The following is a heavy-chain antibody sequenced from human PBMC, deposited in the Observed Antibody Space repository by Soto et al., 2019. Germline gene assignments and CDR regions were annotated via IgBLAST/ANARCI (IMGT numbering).Heavy chain of an antibody. D-gene: IGHD3-10*01. V-gene: IGHV1-3*01. Sequence: ASVKVSCKAFGYTFTAYNIHWLRQAPGQGLEWMGWINAGNGNTRSSQKFQGRVIITRDTSATTAYLEVDSLRSEDTAIYYCARVAPSGGSVPRFDPWGQGTLVTVSS. CDR1: GYTFTAYN. CDR3: ARVAPSGGSVPRFDP. CDR2: INAGNGNT. J-gene: IGHJ5*02.